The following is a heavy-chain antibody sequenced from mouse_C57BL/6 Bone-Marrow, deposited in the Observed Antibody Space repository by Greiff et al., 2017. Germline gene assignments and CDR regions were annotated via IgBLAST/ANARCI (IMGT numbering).Heavy chain of an antibody. Sequence: EVQLQQSGAELVRPGASVKLSCTASGFNIKDDYMHWVKQRPEQGLEWIGWIDPENGDTEYASKFQGKATITADTSSNTAYLQLSSLTSEDTAVYYCTPYYYGSSYYWGQGTTRTVSS. J-gene: IGHJ2*01. V-gene: IGHV14-4*01. CDR3: TPYYYGSSYY. CDR1: GFNIKDDY. D-gene: IGHD1-1*01. CDR2: IDPENGDT.